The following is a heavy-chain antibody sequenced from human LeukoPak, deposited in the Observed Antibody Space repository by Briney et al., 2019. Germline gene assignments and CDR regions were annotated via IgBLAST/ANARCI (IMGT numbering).Heavy chain of an antibody. V-gene: IGHV5-51*01. D-gene: IGHD3-10*01. Sequence: GESLKISCKGSGYSFTSYWIGWVRQMPGKGLEWMGIIYPGDSDTRYSPSFQGQVTISADKSIGTAYLQWSSLKASDTAMYYCARHILSNSYYYGSGSYYTGYYFDYWGQGTLVTVSS. CDR2: IYPGDSDT. CDR3: ARHILSNSYYYGSGSYYTGYYFDY. CDR1: GYSFTSYW. J-gene: IGHJ4*02.